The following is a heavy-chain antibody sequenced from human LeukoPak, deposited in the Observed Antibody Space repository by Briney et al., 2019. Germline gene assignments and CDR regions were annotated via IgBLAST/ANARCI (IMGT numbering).Heavy chain of an antibody. Sequence: GGSLRLSCAASGLTVRSNHMNWVRQAPGKGLEWVSIIHSGGNTYYADSVKGRFTVSRDNSNNTLFLQMNSLRAEDTAVYYCARTTYYYDSGSYYVIDYWGQGTLVTVSS. D-gene: IGHD3-10*01. V-gene: IGHV3-53*01. CDR3: ARTTYYYDSGSYYVIDY. CDR1: GLTVRSNH. CDR2: IHSGGNT. J-gene: IGHJ4*02.